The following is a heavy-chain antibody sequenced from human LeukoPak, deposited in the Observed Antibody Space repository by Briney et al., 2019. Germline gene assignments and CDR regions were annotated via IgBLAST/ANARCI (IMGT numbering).Heavy chain of an antibody. CDR2: IYHSGST. V-gene: IGHV4-38-2*01. D-gene: IGHD2-2*01. Sequence: KPSETLSLTCAVSGYSISSGYYWGWIRPPPGKGLEWIGSIYHSGSTYYNPSLKSRVTISVDTSKNQFSLKLSSVTAADTAVYYCARALGYCSSTSCLYYFDYWGQGTPVTVSS. J-gene: IGHJ4*02. CDR3: ARALGYCSSTSCLYYFDY. CDR1: GYSISSGYY.